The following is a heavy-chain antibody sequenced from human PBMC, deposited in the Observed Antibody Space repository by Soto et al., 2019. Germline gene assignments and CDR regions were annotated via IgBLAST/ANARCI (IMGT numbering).Heavy chain of an antibody. CDR3: ARGHYDFWSGYSTTHAFDI. D-gene: IGHD3-3*01. J-gene: IGHJ3*02. CDR2: IYYSGST. Sequence: SETLSLTCTVSGGSISSYYWSWIRQPPGKGLEWIGYIYYSGSTNYNPSLKSRVTISVDTSKNQFSLKLSSVTAADTAVYYCARGHYDFWSGYSTTHAFDIWGQGTMVTVSS. V-gene: IGHV4-59*01. CDR1: GGSISSYY.